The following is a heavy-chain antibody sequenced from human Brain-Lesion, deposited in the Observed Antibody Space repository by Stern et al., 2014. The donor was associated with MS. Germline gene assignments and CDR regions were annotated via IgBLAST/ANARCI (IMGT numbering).Heavy chain of an antibody. D-gene: IGHD3-3*01. J-gene: IGHJ6*02. Sequence: VQLVESGAEVKKPGASVKVSCKTSGYIFTGYYIHWVRQAPGQGLEWMAWINPNTGGTKYAQKFQGRVTMSRDTSISTAYVELSSLTSVDTAVYYCARDQRGITIFGVVTDYYYLGMDVWGQGTTVTVSS. CDR2: INPNTGGT. CDR1: GYIFTGYY. V-gene: IGHV1-2*02. CDR3: ARDQRGITIFGVVTDYYYLGMDV.